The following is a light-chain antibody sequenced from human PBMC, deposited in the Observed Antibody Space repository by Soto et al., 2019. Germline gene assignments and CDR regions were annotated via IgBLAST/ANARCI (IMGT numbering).Light chain of an antibody. V-gene: IGKV3-15*01. CDR2: GAS. CDR1: QSVSSN. Sequence: EIVMTQSPATLSVSPGERATLSCRASQSVSSNLAWYQQKPGQAPRLLIYGASTRATGIPARFSGSGSGTEFTLTISSLQSEDFAVYYCQQYNNWPYLRTFGQGTKVEIK. J-gene: IGKJ1*01. CDR3: QQYNNWPYLRT.